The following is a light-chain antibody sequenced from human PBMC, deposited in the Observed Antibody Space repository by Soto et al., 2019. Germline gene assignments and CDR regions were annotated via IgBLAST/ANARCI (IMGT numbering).Light chain of an antibody. CDR3: AAWDDRLNGAL. Sequence: QSVLTQPPSASGTPGQRVTMSCSRGSSNICSNTVSWYQHLPGTAPQLLIYSDTQRASGVADRFSGSKSGTSASLAISGLQSDDEADYYCAAWDDRLNGALFGSGT. J-gene: IGLJ1*01. CDR1: SSNICSNT. CDR2: SDT. V-gene: IGLV1-44*01.